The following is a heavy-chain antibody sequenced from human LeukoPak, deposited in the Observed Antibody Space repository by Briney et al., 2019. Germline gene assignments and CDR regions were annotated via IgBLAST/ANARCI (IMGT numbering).Heavy chain of an antibody. CDR1: GDSISSSSSY. CDR3: ARTLSRGYCSGRSCEYYFDY. V-gene: IGHV4-39*07. J-gene: IGHJ4*02. CDR2: IYYSGST. Sequence: SETLSLTCSVSGDSISSSSSYWGWIRQPPGKGLEWIGSIYYSGSTYYNPSLKSRVTISVDTSKNQFSLKLSSVTDADTAVYYCARTLSRGYCSGRSCEYYFDYWGQGTLVTVSS. D-gene: IGHD2-15*01.